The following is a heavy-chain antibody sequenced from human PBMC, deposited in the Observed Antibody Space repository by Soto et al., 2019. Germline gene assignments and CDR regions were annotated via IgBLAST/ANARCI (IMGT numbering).Heavy chain of an antibody. V-gene: IGHV4-39*01. D-gene: IGHD1-20*01. Sequence: SETLSLTCTVSGGSISSSSYFWGWIRQPPGKGLEWIGSIYYSGSTYYNPSLKSHLTISVDTSKNQFSLKLSSVTAADTAVYYCARRITGTTDFAFDIWGQGTMVTVSS. J-gene: IGHJ3*02. CDR3: ARRITGTTDFAFDI. CDR2: IYYSGST. CDR1: GGSISSSSYF.